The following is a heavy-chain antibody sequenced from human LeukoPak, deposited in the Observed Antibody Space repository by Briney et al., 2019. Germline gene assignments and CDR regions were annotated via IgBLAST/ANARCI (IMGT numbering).Heavy chain of an antibody. CDR3: AREGGSSSWSLNWFDP. CDR2: IYHSGST. J-gene: IGHJ5*02. D-gene: IGHD6-13*01. Sequence: SETLSLTCTVSGGSISSGGYYWSWIRQPPGKGLEWIGYIYHSGSTYYNPSLKSRVTISVDRSKNQFSLKLSSVTAADTAVYYCAREGGSSSWSLNWFDPWGQGTLVTVSS. CDR1: GGSISSGGYY. V-gene: IGHV4-30-2*01.